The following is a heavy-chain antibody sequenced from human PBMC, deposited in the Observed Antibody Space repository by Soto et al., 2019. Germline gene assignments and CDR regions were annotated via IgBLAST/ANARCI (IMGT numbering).Heavy chain of an antibody. Sequence: QVQLQESGPGLVKPSETLSLTCTVSGASISSYYWSWIRQPPGKGLQWIGYIYYYSGSTNYNPSLKSRVTISVDMSKNQFSLKLRSVTAADSAVYYCARSRGGYFGYWGQGTLVTVSS. J-gene: IGHJ4*02. V-gene: IGHV4-59*01. D-gene: IGHD3-22*01. CDR2: IYYYSGST. CDR3: ARSRGGYFGY. CDR1: GASISSYY.